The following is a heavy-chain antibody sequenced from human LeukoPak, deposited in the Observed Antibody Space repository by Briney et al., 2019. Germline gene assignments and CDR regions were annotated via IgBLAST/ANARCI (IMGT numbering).Heavy chain of an antibody. Sequence: PGGSLRLSCAASGFTFSSYSMNWVRQAPGKGLEWVSSISSSSIYIYYADSVKGRFTISRDNAKNSLYLQMNSLRAEDTAVYFCASDPRWGEVVPAAIYFQHWGQGTLVTVSS. J-gene: IGHJ1*01. CDR3: ASDPRWGEVVPAAIYFQH. V-gene: IGHV3-21*01. D-gene: IGHD2-2*01. CDR1: GFTFSSYS. CDR2: ISSSSIYI.